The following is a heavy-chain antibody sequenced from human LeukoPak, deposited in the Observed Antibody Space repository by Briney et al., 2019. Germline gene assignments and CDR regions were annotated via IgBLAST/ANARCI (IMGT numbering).Heavy chain of an antibody. Sequence: GGSLRLSCAASGFTFSSYSMNWVRQAPGEGLEWVSAISGSGGSTYYADPVKGRFTISRDNSKNTLYLQRNSLRAEDPAVYYCSRIAYDSNGLFWGPVVPQSKPSDPFDIWGPGTVVIVSS. J-gene: IGHJ3*02. D-gene: IGHD3-22*01. CDR3: SRIAYDSNGLFWGPVVPQSKPSDPFDI. V-gene: IGHV3-23*01. CDR2: ISGSGGST. CDR1: GFTFSSYS.